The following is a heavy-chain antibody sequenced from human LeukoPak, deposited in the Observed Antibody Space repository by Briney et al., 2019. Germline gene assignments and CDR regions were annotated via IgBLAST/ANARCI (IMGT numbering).Heavy chain of an antibody. CDR1: GFTFSSYA. CDR2: ISYDGSNK. CDR3: ARGSRQWELPYFDY. J-gene: IGHJ4*02. D-gene: IGHD1-26*01. Sequence: PGGSLRLSCAASGFTFSSYAMHWVRQAPGKGLEWVAVISYDGSNKYYADSVKGRFTISRDNSKNTLYLQMNSLRAEDTAVYYCARGSRQWELPYFDYWGQGTLVTVSS. V-gene: IGHV3-30-3*01.